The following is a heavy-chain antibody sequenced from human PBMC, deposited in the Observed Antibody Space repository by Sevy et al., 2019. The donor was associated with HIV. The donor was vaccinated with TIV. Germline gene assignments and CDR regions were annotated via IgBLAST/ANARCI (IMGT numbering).Heavy chain of an antibody. Sequence: GGSLRLSCVASGFTFDDNAMHWVRQAPGKGLEWVSGISWNRDKIGYADSVKGRFTISRDNAKNSLYLQMNSLRTEDTALYYCAKSRTSFRGMDFWGQGTPVTVSS. CDR1: GFTFDDNA. CDR2: ISWNRDKI. V-gene: IGHV3-9*01. D-gene: IGHD2-2*01. J-gene: IGHJ6*02. CDR3: AKSRTSFRGMDF.